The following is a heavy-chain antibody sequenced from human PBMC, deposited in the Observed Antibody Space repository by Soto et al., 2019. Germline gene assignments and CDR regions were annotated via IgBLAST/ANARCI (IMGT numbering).Heavy chain of an antibody. J-gene: IGHJ6*02. CDR1: GGSFSGYY. D-gene: IGHD6-19*01. V-gene: IGHV4-34*01. CDR2: INHSGST. CDR3: ARGYNAVQQWLLIHYYYYYGMDV. Sequence: SETLSLTCAVYGGSFSGYYWSWIRQPPGKGLEWIGEINHSGSTNYNPSLKSRVTISVDTSKNQFSLKLSSVTAADTAVYYCARGYNAVQQWLLIHYYYYYGMDVWGQGATVTVSS.